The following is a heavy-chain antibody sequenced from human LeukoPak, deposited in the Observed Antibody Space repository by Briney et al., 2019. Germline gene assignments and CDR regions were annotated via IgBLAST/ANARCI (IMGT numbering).Heavy chain of an antibody. V-gene: IGHV3-23*01. CDR1: GFTFSSYA. D-gene: IGHD6-6*01. Sequence: GGSLKLSCAASGFTFSSYAMSWVRQAPGKGLEWVSAISGSGGSTYYADSVKGRFTISRDNSKNTLYLQMNSLRAEDTAVYYCAKATADGDSSSSHWGQGTLVTVSS. CDR2: ISGSGGST. CDR3: AKATADGDSSSSH. J-gene: IGHJ4*02.